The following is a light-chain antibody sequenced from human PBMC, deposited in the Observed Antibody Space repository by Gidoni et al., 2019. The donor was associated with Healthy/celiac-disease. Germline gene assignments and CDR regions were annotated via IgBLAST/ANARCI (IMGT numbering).Light chain of an antibody. Sequence: DIVMTKSPDSLAVALGERATINCKSSQSVLYSSNNKNALDWYQQKPGQPPRLLIYWASTRESGVPDRFSGSGSGTDFTLTISILQAEDVAVYYCQQYYSTLTFXGXTKVEIK. CDR3: QQYYSTLT. CDR1: QSVLYSSNNKNA. V-gene: IGKV4-1*01. J-gene: IGKJ4*01. CDR2: WAS.